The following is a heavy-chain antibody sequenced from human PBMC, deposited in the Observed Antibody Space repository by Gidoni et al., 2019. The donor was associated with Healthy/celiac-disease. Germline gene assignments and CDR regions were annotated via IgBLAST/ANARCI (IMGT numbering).Heavy chain of an antibody. CDR2: INGEGSST. V-gene: IGHV3-74*01. D-gene: IGHD6-6*01. J-gene: IGHJ3*02. Sequence: EVQLVESGGGLVQPGGSLRLSCAASGFTFSRYWMHWVRQARGKGLVWVSRINGEGSSTSYADSVQSRITISRDNAKNTLYLQMNRLRAEDTAVYYCARDLQEEEYSSTGTPPAPPDDAFDIWGQGTMVTVSS. CDR3: ARDLQEEEYSSTGTPPAPPDDAFDI. CDR1: GFTFSRYW.